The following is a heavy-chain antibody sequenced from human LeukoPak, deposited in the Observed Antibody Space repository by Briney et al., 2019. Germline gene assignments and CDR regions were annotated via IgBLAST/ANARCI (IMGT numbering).Heavy chain of an antibody. CDR3: ARENIVVVPAALDY. D-gene: IGHD2-2*01. CDR1: GYTFTGYY. V-gene: IGHV1-2*06. Sequence: ASVKVSCKASGYTFTGYYMHWVRQAPGQGLEWMGRINPNSGGTNYAQKFQGRVTMTRDTSISTAYMELSRLRSDDTAVYYCARENIVVVPAALDYSSQGTLVTVSS. J-gene: IGHJ4*02. CDR2: INPNSGGT.